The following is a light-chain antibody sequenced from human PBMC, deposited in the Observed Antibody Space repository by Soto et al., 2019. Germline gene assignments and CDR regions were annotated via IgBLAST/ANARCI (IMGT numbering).Light chain of an antibody. J-gene: IGKJ1*01. CDR3: QQYNSYSRT. V-gene: IGKV1-5*01. CDR1: QSISNW. Sequence: DIHMTQSPSTLPASVLDIVSITGLASQSISNWLAWYQQKPGTAPKVLIYHASNLQSGVPSRFSGSGSATEFTLTISSLQPDDFATYYCQQYNSYSRTFGQGTKVDI. CDR2: HAS.